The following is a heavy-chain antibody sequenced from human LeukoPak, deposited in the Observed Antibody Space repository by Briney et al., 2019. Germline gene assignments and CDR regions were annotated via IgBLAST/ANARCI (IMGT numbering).Heavy chain of an antibody. CDR1: GFTFSNAW. D-gene: IGHD2-2*02. J-gene: IGHJ4*02. CDR2: IKSKTDGGTT. Sequence: PGGSLRLSCAASGFTFSNAWMSWVRQAPGKGLEWVVRIKSKTDGGTTDYAAPVKGRFTISRDDSKNTLYLQMNSLKTEDTAVYYCTTEGGADIVVVPAALPFDYWGQGTLVTVSS. V-gene: IGHV3-15*01. CDR3: TTEGGADIVVVPAALPFDY.